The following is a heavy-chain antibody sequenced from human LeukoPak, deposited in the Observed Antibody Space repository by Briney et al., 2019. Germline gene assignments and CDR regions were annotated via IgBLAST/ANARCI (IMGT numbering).Heavy chain of an antibody. Sequence: PGGSLRLSCAASGFTFSDYYMSWIRQAPGKGLEWVTYISSSSSYTNYADSVKGLFTISRDNAKNSLYLQMNSLRAEDTAVYYCARDRKYSTSTLVDYWGQGTLVTVSS. V-gene: IGHV3-11*05. CDR2: ISSSSSYT. J-gene: IGHJ4*02. CDR1: GFTFSDYY. CDR3: ARDRKYSTSTLVDY. D-gene: IGHD6-6*01.